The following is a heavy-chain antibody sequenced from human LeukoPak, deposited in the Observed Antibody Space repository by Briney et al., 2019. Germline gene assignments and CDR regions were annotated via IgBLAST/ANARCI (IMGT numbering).Heavy chain of an antibody. D-gene: IGHD1-26*01. CDR1: GFSFSYSG. CDR2: VWFGESSQ. J-gene: IGHJ4*02. V-gene: IGHV3-30*02. CDR3: AKGGRDTSKYYFDY. Sequence: GGSLRLSCAASGFSFSYSGMHWVRQAPGKGLEWVAAVWFGESSQSYPDSVKGRFTISRDNSKNTVWLEMSSLRVEDTAVYYCAKGGRDTSKYYFDYWGQGTQVTVSS.